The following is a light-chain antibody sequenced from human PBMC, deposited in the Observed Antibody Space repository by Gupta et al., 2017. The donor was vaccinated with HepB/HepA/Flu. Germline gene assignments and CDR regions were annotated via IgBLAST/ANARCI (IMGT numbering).Light chain of an antibody. J-gene: IGKJ1*01. CDR1: ENILNY. CDR2: AAT. V-gene: IGKV1-39*01. CDR3: QQTYSSPWT. Sequence: DIQMTQSPSSLSASVGDSLTITCRASENILNYLNWYQQKPGKAPKLLIYAATSLQSGVPSGFSGSGSGTDFTLTISSLQSEDFATYYCQQTYSSPWTFGQGTKVEIK.